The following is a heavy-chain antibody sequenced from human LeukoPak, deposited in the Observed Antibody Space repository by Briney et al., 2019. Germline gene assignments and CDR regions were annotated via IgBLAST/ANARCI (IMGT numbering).Heavy chain of an antibody. D-gene: IGHD3-3*01. CDR1: GFTFSSYG. CDR2: ISYDGSNK. V-gene: IGHV3-30*18. J-gene: IGHJ4*02. Sequence: GGSLRLSCAASGFTFSSYGMHWVRQAPGKGLEWVAVISYDGSNKYYADSVKGRFTISRDNSKNTLYLQMNSLRAEDTAVYYCAKSIRILGVQFDYWGREPLSTVSS. CDR3: AKSIRILGVQFDY.